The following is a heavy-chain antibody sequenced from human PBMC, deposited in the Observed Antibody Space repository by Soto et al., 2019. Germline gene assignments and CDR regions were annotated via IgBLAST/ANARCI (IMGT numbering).Heavy chain of an antibody. J-gene: IGHJ4*01. V-gene: IGHV3-15*01. Sequence: EVQLVESGGGLVKPGGSLRLSCAASGFTLSNAWVSWVRQAPGKGLEWVGRIKNKVEGATPDYAATVKVRFTISTYESKTMLCLKMSSLIPDDTAVYYWAPDWNLAYWGHRPRVNLSS. CDR1: GFTLSNAW. CDR3: APDWNLAY. D-gene: IGHD3-3*01. CDR2: IKNKVEGATP.